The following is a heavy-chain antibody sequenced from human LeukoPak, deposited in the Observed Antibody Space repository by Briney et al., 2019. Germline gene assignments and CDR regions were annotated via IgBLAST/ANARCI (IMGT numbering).Heavy chain of an antibody. CDR3: AEAVAGDYFDY. D-gene: IGHD6-19*01. J-gene: IGHJ4*02. CDR2: IYYSGST. Sequence: SETLSLTCTVSGGSISSSRYYWGWIHQPPGKGLEWIGSIYYSGSTYYNPSLKSRVTISVDTSKNQFSLKLSSVTAADTAVYYCAEAVAGDYFDYWGQGTLVTVSS. V-gene: IGHV4-39*07. CDR1: GGSISSSRYY.